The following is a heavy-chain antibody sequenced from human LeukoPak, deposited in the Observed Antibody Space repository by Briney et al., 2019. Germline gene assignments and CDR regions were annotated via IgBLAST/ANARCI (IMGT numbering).Heavy chain of an antibody. V-gene: IGHV1-46*01. CDR1: GYTFTSYY. Sequence: ASVKVSCKASGYTFTSYYMHWVRQAPGQGLEWMGIINTSGGRTSYAQKFQGRVTMTRDTSTSTVYMELSSLRSEDTAVYYCARGSYDFWSGHQNPPLYWGQGTLVTVSS. CDR3: ARGSYDFWSGHQNPPLY. D-gene: IGHD3-3*01. J-gene: IGHJ4*02. CDR2: INTSGGRT.